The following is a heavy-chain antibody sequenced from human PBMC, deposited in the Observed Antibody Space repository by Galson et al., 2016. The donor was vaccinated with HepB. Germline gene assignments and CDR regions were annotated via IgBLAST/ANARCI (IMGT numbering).Heavy chain of an antibody. D-gene: IGHD3-10*01. J-gene: IGHJ3*02. CDR3: AGAVRANDAFDI. V-gene: IGHV4-59*01. Sequence: SETLSLTCTVSDCSISNYFWSWIRQPPGKGLEWIGYISYSGNTNYSPSLKSRVTISVDTSKIHCSLKLSSVTAADTAVYYCAGAVRANDAFDIWGQGTMVTVSS. CDR2: ISYSGNT. CDR1: DCSISNYF.